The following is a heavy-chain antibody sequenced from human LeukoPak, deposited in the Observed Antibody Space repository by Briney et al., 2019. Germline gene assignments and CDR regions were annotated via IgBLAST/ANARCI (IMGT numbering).Heavy chain of an antibody. D-gene: IGHD3-10*01. V-gene: IGHV1-24*01. CDR2: FDPEDGET. CDR1: GYTLTELS. CDR3: ATGSGSTWDFDY. J-gene: IGHJ4*02. Sequence: ASVKVSCKVSGYTLTELSMHWVRQAPGKGREGMGGFDPEDGETIYAQKFQGRVTMTEDTSTDTAYMELSSLRSEDTAVYYCATGSGSTWDFDYWGQGTLVTVSS.